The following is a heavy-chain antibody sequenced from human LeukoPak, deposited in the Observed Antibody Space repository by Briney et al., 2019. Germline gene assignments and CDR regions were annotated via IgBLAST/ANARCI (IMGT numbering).Heavy chain of an antibody. D-gene: IGHD2-2*01. CDR2: MNPNSGNT. J-gene: IGHJ3*02. CDR3: ALVPAAVDAFDI. Sequence: ASVKVSCKASGYTFTSYDINWVRQATGQGLEWMGWMNPNSGNTGYAQKFQGRVTMTRNTSISTAYMELSSLRSEDTAVYYSALVPAAVDAFDIWGQGTMVTVSS. CDR1: GYTFTSYD. V-gene: IGHV1-8*01.